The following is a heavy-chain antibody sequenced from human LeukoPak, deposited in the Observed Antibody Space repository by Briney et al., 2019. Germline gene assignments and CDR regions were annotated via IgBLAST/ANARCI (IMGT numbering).Heavy chain of an antibody. CDR2: VFTRGTT. CDR3: ARSSLAVYFDY. J-gene: IGHJ4*02. Sequence: PSQTLSLTCTVSGGSISSGSYYWNWIRQPAGKRLEWLGHVFTRGTTNYNASLEGRLTISPDTARNQFSLYLSSVTAADTAMYFCARSSLAVYFDYWGQGTLVTASS. D-gene: IGHD6-19*01. V-gene: IGHV4-61*09. CDR1: GGSISSGSYY.